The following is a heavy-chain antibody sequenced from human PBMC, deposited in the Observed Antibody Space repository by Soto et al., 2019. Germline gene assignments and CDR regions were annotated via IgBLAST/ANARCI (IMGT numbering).Heavy chain of an antibody. CDR1: GYTFTSYA. D-gene: IGHD6-13*01. Sequence: ASVKVSCKASGYTFTSYAMNWVRQAPGQGLEWMGWISAYNGNTNYAQKLQGRVTMTTDTSTSTAYMELRSLRSDDTAVYYCARDSHPGIAAAGTTLPHYWGQGTLVTVSS. J-gene: IGHJ4*02. V-gene: IGHV1-18*01. CDR2: ISAYNGNT. CDR3: ARDSHPGIAAAGTTLPHY.